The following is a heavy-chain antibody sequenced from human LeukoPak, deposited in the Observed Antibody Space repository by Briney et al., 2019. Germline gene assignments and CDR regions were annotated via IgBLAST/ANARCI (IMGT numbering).Heavy chain of an antibody. CDR1: GGSIDSTNW. V-gene: IGHV4/OR15-8*01. CDR2: IHHDGRI. CDR3: ARSHDHLWGNYPDY. D-gene: IGHD3-16*02. Sequence: SETLSLTCDVSGGSIDSTNWWNWVRQPPGKGLEWIGEIHHDGRINYNPSLKSRVTLSVDKSKIQFSLRLNSVTAADTAMYYCARSHDHLWGNYPDYWGQGTLVTVSS. J-gene: IGHJ4*02.